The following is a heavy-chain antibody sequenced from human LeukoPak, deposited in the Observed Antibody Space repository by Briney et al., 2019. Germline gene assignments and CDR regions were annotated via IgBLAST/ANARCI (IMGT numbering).Heavy chain of an antibody. V-gene: IGHV3-30*04. Sequence: GESLRLSCAASGFTFSSYAMHWVRQAPGKGLEWVAVISYDGSNKYYADSVKGRFTISRDNSKNTLYLQMNSLRAEDTAVYYCAREYYYYGMDVWGQGTTVTVSS. J-gene: IGHJ6*02. CDR2: ISYDGSNK. CDR3: AREYYYYGMDV. CDR1: GFTFSSYA.